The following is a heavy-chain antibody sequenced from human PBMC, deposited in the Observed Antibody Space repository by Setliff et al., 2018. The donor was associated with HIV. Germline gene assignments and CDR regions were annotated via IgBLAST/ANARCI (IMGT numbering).Heavy chain of an antibody. D-gene: IGHD6-6*01. V-gene: IGHV4-38-2*01. CDR3: ARGTQLVWGRWFDP. CDR1: GYSISSGYY. J-gene: IGHJ5*02. CDR2: VYHSGST. Sequence: PSETLSLTCDVSGYSISSGYYWGWLRQPPGKGLEWIGSVYHSGSTYYNPSLKSRVTISVDTTKNQFSLNLNSVTAADTAVYYCARGTQLVWGRWFDPWGQGTLVTVS.